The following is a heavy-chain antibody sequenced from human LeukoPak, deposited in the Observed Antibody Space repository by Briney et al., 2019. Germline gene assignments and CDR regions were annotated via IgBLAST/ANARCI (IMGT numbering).Heavy chain of an antibody. V-gene: IGHV4-59*08. CDR1: GGSISSYY. CDR3: ARHRTTSFYYYYGMDV. Sequence: SETLSLTCTVSGGSISSYYWSWIRQPPGKGLEWIGYIYYSGSTNYNPSLKSRVTISVDTSKNQFSLKLSSVTAADTAVYYCARHRTTSFYYYYGMDVWGQGTTVTVSS. J-gene: IGHJ6*02. CDR2: IYYSGST. D-gene: IGHD4-4*01.